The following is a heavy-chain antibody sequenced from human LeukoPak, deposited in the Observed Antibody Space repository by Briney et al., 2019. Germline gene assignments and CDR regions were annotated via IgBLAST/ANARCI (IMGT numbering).Heavy chain of an antibody. D-gene: IGHD2-2*01. CDR3: ARDPSSYYFDY. CDR2: ISSSASYI. CDR1: GFTFSSSS. Sequence: PGGSLTLYCAASGFTFSSSSMIWLRQAPGKGLEWVSSISSSASYIYYADSVKGRFTISRDNAKNSLYLQMHSLRAEDTAVYFCARDPSSYYFDYWGQGTLVSVSS. V-gene: IGHV3-21*01. J-gene: IGHJ4*02.